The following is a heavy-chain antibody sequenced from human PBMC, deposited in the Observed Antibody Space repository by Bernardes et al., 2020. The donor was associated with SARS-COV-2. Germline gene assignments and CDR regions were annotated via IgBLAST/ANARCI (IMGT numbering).Heavy chain of an antibody. J-gene: IGHJ4*02. CDR2: ISSSGGGT. V-gene: IGHV3-23*01. CDR1: GFTFSSSW. D-gene: IGHD4-17*01. CDR3: AKRGYGDSKAFDY. Sequence: GGSLRLSCAASGFTFSSSWMHWVRQAPGKGLVWVSHISSSGGGTYYADSVKGRFTISRDNSKNTLYLQMNSLRAEDTAVFYCAKRGYGDSKAFDYWGQGTLVTVSS.